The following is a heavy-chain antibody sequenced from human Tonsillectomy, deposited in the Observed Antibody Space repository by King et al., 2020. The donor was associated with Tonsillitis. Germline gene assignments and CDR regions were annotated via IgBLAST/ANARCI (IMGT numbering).Heavy chain of an antibody. D-gene: IGHD4-17*01. CDR2: ISSSSSYI. CDR1: GFTFSSYS. CDR3: ARAMTTVTTLDY. V-gene: IGHV3-21*01. J-gene: IGHJ4*02. Sequence: VQLVESGGGLVKPGGSLRLSCAASGFTFSSYSMNWVRQAPGKGLEWVSSISSSSSYIYYADSVKGRFTISRDNAKNSLYLQMNSLRAEDTAVYYCARAMTTVTTLDYWGQGPLVTVSS.